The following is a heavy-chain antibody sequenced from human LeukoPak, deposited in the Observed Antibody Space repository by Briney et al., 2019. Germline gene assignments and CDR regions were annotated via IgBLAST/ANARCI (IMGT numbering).Heavy chain of an antibody. CDR1: GFTFSSYA. Sequence: GGSLRLSCAASGFTFSSYAMSWVRQAPGKGLEWVSAISGSGGSTYYADSVKGRFAISRDNSKNTLYLQMNSLRAEDTAVYYCAKSSGALRGSGSYPGGYFDYWGQGTLVTVSS. V-gene: IGHV3-23*01. CDR3: AKSSGALRGSGSYPGGYFDY. J-gene: IGHJ4*02. CDR2: ISGSGGST. D-gene: IGHD3-10*01.